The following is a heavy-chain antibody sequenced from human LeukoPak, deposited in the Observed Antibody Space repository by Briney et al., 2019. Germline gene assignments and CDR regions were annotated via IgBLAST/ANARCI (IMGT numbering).Heavy chain of an antibody. J-gene: IGHJ6*04. CDR1: GGSFSGYY. V-gene: IGHV4-34*01. Sequence: SETLSLTCAVYGGSFSGYYWSWIRQPPGKGLEWIGEINHSGSTNYNPSLKSRVAISVDTSKNQFSLKLSSVTAADTAVYYCARGRSPLYGSGSYTRANSDVWGKGTTVTVSS. CDR3: ARGRSPLYGSGSYTRANSDV. D-gene: IGHD3-10*01. CDR2: INHSGST.